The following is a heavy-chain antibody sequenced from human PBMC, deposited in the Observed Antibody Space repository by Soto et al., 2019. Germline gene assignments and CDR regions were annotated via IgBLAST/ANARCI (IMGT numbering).Heavy chain of an antibody. CDR3: ARVVAGTFYYYYYMDV. CDR1: GYSFTSYW. CDR2: IYPGDSDT. J-gene: IGHJ6*03. D-gene: IGHD6-19*01. V-gene: IGHV5-51*01. Sequence: PGESLKISCKGSGYSFTSYWIGWVRQMPGKGLEWMGIIYPGDSDTRYSPSFQGQVTISADKSISTAYLQWSSLKASDTAMYYCARVVAGTFYYYYYMDVWGKGTTVTVSS.